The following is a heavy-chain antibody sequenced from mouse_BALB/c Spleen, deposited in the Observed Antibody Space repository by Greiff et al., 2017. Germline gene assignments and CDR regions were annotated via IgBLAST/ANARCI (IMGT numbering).Heavy chain of an antibody. CDR1: GYSITSGYY. D-gene: IGHD1-1*02. J-gene: IGHJ1*01. V-gene: IGHV3-6*02. Sequence: EVQLQESGPGLVKPSQSLSLTCSVTGYSITSGYYWNWIRQFPGNKLEWMGYISYDGSNNYNPSLKNRISITRDTSKNQFFLKLNSVTTEDTATYYCARGGSGFDVWGAGTTVTVSS. CDR3: ARGGSGFDV. CDR2: ISYDGSN.